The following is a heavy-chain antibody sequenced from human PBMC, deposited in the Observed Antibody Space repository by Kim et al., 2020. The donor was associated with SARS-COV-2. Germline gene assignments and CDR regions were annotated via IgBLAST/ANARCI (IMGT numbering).Heavy chain of an antibody. CDR1: GFTFNNYV. D-gene: IGHD3-10*01. CDR2: ISGSGAGP. CDR3: AKGAESNSKQGPDC. V-gene: IGHV3-23*01. J-gene: IGHJ4*02. Sequence: GGSLRLSCAASGFTFNNYVMTWVRQAPGKGLEYVSTISGSGAGPFYVDSVKGRFTISRDNSKNMLYLQMNSLRAEDTAVYYCAKGAESNSKQGPDCWGQGILVTISS.